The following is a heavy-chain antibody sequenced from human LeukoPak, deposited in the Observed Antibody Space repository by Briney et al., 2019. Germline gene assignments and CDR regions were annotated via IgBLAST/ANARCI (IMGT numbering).Heavy chain of an antibody. CDR1: GYTFDRHG. CDR3: ARDYEPMTTTFFDY. Sequence: ASVKVSCKASGYTFDRHGITWVRHAPGQGLEWMGWISGYKGNTKYAQKFQGRVTMTTDTSTSTAYMEVRSLRSDDTAVYYCARDYEPMTTTFFDYWGQGTLVTVSS. D-gene: IGHD1-26*01. CDR2: ISGYKGNT. V-gene: IGHV1-18*01. J-gene: IGHJ4*02.